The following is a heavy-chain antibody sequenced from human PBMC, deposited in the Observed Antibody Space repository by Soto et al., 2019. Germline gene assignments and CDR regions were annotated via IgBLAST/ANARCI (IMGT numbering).Heavy chain of an antibody. V-gene: IGHV3-23*01. D-gene: IGHD5-12*01. CDR3: AKDRVAVGGYDNFDF. J-gene: IGHJ4*02. CDR1: GFTFSNFP. Sequence: LRLSCGASGFTFSNFPMIWVRQAPGKGLEWVSEIGGSGGSTYYAKSVKGRSTISRDNSKNTLFLQMNSMRVEDTAVYYCAKDRVAVGGYDNFDFWGQGTMVTVSS. CDR2: IGGSGGST.